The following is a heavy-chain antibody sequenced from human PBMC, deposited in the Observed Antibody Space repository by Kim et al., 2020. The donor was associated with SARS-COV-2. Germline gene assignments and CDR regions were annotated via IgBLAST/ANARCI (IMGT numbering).Heavy chain of an antibody. V-gene: IGHV3-9*01. CDR3: VKQQQQLAFDY. D-gene: IGHD6-13*01. CDR1: GFSFGDYA. CDR2: ISWNTNSI. J-gene: IGHJ4*02. Sequence: GGSLRLSCAASGFSFGDYAMHWVRQAPGKGLEWVSSISWNTNSIAYAASVKGRFTISRDNAKKSLDLQMNSLRPEDTAFYYCVKQQQQLAFDYWGQGTLV.